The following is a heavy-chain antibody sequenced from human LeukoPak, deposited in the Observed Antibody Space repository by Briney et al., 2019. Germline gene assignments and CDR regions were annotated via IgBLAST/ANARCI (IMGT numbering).Heavy chain of an antibody. CDR1: GYTFTSYY. V-gene: IGHV1-46*01. J-gene: IGHJ5*02. CDR3: ARDGQQLVSRYNWFDP. Sequence: ASVTVSCKASGYTFTSYYMHWVRQAPGQGLEWMGIINPSGGSTSYAQKFQGRVTMTRDTSTSTVYMELSSLRSEDTAVYYCARDGQQLVSRYNWFDPWGQGTLVTVSS. D-gene: IGHD6-13*01. CDR2: INPSGGST.